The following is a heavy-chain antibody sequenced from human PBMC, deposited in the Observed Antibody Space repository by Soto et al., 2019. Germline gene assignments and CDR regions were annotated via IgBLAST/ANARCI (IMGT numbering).Heavy chain of an antibody. D-gene: IGHD6-19*01. CDR3: ARHTSGQWLEDDY. V-gene: IGHV4-39*01. CDR1: GGSISSSSYY. CDR2: IYYSGST. Sequence: SETLSLTCTVSGGSISSSSYYWGWIRQPPGKGLEWVGSIYYSGSTYYNPSLKSRVTISVDTSKNQFALKLSSVTAADTAVYYCARHTSGQWLEDDYWGQGTLVTVSS. J-gene: IGHJ4*02.